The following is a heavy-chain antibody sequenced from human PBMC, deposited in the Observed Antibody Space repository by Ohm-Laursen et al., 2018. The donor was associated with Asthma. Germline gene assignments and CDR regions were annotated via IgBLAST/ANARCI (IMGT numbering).Heavy chain of an antibody. CDR1: GIALSNAW. Sequence: SLRLSCAASGIALSNAWMSWVRQAPGKGLEWVANIYPDGGEKYYVDSVDGRFTISRDNAKNSLYLQMNSLRAEDTAVYYCATNLPYEAENYWGQGTLVTVSS. CDR3: ATNLPYEAENY. V-gene: IGHV3-7*05. CDR2: IYPDGGEK. J-gene: IGHJ4*02. D-gene: IGHD3-16*01.